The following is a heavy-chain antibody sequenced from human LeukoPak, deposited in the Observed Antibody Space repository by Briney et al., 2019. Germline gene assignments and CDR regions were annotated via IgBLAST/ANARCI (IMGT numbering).Heavy chain of an antibody. CDR2: MKPDGTTK. CDR1: GFPFSSYS. CDR3: ARSIPYGTTWYGRSDY. V-gene: IGHV3-7*03. Sequence: PGGSLRLSCAASGFPFSSYSMTWVRQARGKGLEWVANMKPDGTTKFYVDSVKGRFTISRDNALNSLYLQMNSLRAEDTAIYYCARSIPYGTTWYGRSDYWGQGTLVTVSS. D-gene: IGHD6-13*01. J-gene: IGHJ4*02.